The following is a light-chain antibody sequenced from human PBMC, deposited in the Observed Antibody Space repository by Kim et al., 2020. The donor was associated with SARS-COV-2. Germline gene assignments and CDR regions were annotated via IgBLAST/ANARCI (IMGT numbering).Light chain of an antibody. Sequence: PGGTVTLTCASSTGAFTSGHYSNWFQQKPGPAPPSLIHSTSTTHSSTPASFSGSLLGDTAALTLSGAQPEAESDYYCLLYYIGVQVFGGGTQLTVL. CDR2: STS. J-gene: IGLJ3*02. V-gene: IGLV7-43*01. CDR1: TGAFTSGHY. CDR3: LLYYIGVQV.